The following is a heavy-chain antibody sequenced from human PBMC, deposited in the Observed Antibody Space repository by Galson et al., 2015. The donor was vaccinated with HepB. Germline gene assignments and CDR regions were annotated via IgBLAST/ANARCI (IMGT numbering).Heavy chain of an antibody. D-gene: IGHD6-19*01. CDR1: GFTFSDYW. V-gene: IGHV3-74*01. CDR3: ARVETYITGWPFR. J-gene: IGHJ4*02. Sequence: SLRLSCAASGFTFSDYWMHWVRQAPGKGLVWVSRINHDGTSTVYADSVKGRFTISRDNAKNTLYLQMISLRAEDTAVYYCARVETYITGWPFRWGQGTLVTVSS. CDR2: INHDGTST.